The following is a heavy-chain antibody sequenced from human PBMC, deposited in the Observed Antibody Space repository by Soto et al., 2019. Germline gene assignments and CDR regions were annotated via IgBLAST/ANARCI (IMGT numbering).Heavy chain of an antibody. CDR3: AREWHYYDSSGYNYYYGMDV. CDR1: GGSISSYY. J-gene: IGHJ6*02. CDR2: IYYSGST. D-gene: IGHD3-22*01. Sequence: QVQLQESGPGLVKPSETLSLTCTVSGGSISSYYWSWIRQPPGKGLEWIGYIYYSGSTNYNPSLKSRVTISVDTSKNQFSLKLSSVTAADTAVYYCAREWHYYDSSGYNYYYGMDVWGQGTTLTVSS. V-gene: IGHV4-59*01.